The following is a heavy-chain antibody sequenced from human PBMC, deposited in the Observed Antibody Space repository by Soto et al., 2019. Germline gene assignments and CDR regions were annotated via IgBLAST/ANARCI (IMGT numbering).Heavy chain of an antibody. CDR1: GFTFSNAW. CDR2: IKSKTDGGTT. CDR3: TIPTLELDFYYGMDV. V-gene: IGHV3-15*07. Sequence: GGSLRLSCAASGFTFSNAWMNWVRQAPGKGLEWVGRIKSKTDGGTTDYAAPVKGRFTISRDDSKNTLYLQMNSLKTEDTAVYYCTIPTLELDFYYGMDVWGQGTTVTVSS. D-gene: IGHD1-7*01. J-gene: IGHJ6*02.